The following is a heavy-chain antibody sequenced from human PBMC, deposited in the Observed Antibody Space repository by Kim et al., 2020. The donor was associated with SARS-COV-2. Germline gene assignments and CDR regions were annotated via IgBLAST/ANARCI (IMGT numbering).Heavy chain of an antibody. D-gene: IGHD6-13*01. J-gene: IGHJ6*02. Sequence: SETLSLTCTVSGGSISSSSYYWGWIRQPPGKGLEWIGSIYYSGSTYYNPSLKSRVTISVDTSKNQFSLKLSSVTAADTAVYYCARLGDIAAAEEDVVGGGYYGMDVWGQGTTVTVSS. CDR2: IYYSGST. CDR3: ARLGDIAAAEEDVVGGGYYGMDV. CDR1: GGSISSSSYY. V-gene: IGHV4-39*01.